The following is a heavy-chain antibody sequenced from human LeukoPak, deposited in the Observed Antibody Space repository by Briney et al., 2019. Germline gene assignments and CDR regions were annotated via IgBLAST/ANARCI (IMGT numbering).Heavy chain of an antibody. V-gene: IGHV3-74*01. CDR1: GFTFSSYW. J-gene: IGHJ3*02. CDR2: INSDGSST. D-gene: IGHD3-3*01. Sequence: GGSLRLSCAASGFTFSSYWMHWVRQAPGKGLVWVSRINSDGSSTSYADSVKGRFTISRDNAKNTLYLQMNSLRAEDTAVYYCARDFWSGYSDDAFDIWGQGTMVTVSS. CDR3: ARDFWSGYSDDAFDI.